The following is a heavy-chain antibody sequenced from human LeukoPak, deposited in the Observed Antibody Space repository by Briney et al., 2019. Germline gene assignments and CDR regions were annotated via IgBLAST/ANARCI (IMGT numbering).Heavy chain of an antibody. CDR3: AKGRGSSWCAFNY. J-gene: IGHJ4*02. V-gene: IGHV3-23*01. CDR1: GFTFSSYS. CDR2: ISGSDNST. D-gene: IGHD6-13*01. Sequence: GGSLRLSCAASGFTFSSYSMNWVRQAPGKGLEWVSVISGSDNSTYYADSVKGRFTISRDNSKNTLYLQMNSLRAEDTAVYYCAKGRGSSWCAFNYWGQGTLVTVSS.